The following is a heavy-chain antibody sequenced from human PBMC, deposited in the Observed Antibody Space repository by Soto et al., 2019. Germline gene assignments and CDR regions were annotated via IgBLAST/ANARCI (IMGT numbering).Heavy chain of an antibody. CDR2: IVVGSGNT. CDR3: AAGDTAMANYYYGMDV. V-gene: IGHV1-58*01. Sequence: QMQLVQSGPEVKKPGTSVKVSCKASGFTFTSSAVQWVRQARGQRLEWIGWIVVGSGNTNYAQKFQERVTITRDMSTSTAYMELSSLRSEDTAVYYCAAGDTAMANYYYGMDVWGQGTTVTVSS. D-gene: IGHD5-18*01. J-gene: IGHJ6*02. CDR1: GFTFTSSA.